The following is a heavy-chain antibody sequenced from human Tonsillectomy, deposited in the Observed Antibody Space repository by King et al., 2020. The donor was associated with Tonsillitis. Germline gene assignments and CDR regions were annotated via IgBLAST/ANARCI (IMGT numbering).Heavy chain of an antibody. V-gene: IGHV3-30*03. D-gene: IGHD7-27*01. J-gene: IGHJ4*02. CDR2: ISYDGSNK. CDR3: ARGGDPDFDY. Sequence: QLVQSGGGVVQPGRSLRLSCAASGFTFSSYGMHWVRQAPGKGLEWVAVISYDGSNKYYADSVKGRFTISRDNSKNTLYLQMNSLRAEDTAVYYCARGGDPDFDYWGQGTLVTVSS. CDR1: GFTFSSYG.